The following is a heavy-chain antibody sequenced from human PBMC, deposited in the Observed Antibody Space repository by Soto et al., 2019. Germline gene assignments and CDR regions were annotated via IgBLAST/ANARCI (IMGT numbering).Heavy chain of an antibody. V-gene: IGHV3-33*01. J-gene: IGHJ3*02. D-gene: IGHD3-3*01. CDR1: GFTFSSDG. CDR2: IWYDGSNI. CDR3: AIGGEGFLEWSFEDAFDI. Sequence: QVQLVESGGGVVQPGRSLRLSCAASGFTFSSDGMHCVRQAPGKGLEWVAVIWYDGSNIYYADSVKGRFTISRDNSKNTLYLQMNSLRAEDTAVYYCAIGGEGFLEWSFEDAFDIWGQGTMVTVSS.